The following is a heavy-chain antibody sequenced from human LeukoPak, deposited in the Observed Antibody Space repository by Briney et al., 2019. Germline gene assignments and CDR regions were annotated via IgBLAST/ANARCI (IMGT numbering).Heavy chain of an antibody. J-gene: IGHJ4*02. CDR1: GFTFSSSA. Sequence: GGSLRLSCAASGFTFSSSAMSWVRQVPGKGLEWVSGISASGGSTSYADSVRGRFTISRDNSKNTLCVQMNSLRDEDTAVYYCAKVYSYGNYYFDYWGQGTLVTVSS. CDR2: ISASGGST. D-gene: IGHD5-18*01. CDR3: AKVYSYGNYYFDY. V-gene: IGHV3-23*01.